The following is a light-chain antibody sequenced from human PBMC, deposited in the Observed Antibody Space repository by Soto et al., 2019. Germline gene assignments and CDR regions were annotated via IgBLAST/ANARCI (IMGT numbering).Light chain of an antibody. CDR1: NIGTKS. CDR2: DDS. CDR3: QVWESSSDQVV. J-gene: IGLJ2*01. Sequence: YELTQPPSVSVAPGQTAKITCGGNNIGTKSVHWYQQKAGQAPVLVVHDDSDRPSGIPERFSGSNSANTATLTISGVEAGDEADYYCQVWESSSDQVVFAGGTKLTVL. V-gene: IGLV3-21*02.